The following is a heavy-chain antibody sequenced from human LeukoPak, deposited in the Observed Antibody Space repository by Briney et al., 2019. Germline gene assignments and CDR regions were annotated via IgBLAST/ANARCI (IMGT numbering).Heavy chain of an antibody. V-gene: IGHV3-21*01. CDR2: ISSSSSYI. CDR1: GFTFSSYS. D-gene: IGHD3-3*01. CDR3: ARGDDFWSGPNFDY. Sequence: GGSLRLSCAASGFTFSSYSMNWFRQAPGKGLEWVSSISSSSSYIYYADSVKGRFTISIDNAKNSLYLQMNSLRAEDTAVYYCARGDDFWSGPNFDYWGQGTLVTVSS. J-gene: IGHJ4*02.